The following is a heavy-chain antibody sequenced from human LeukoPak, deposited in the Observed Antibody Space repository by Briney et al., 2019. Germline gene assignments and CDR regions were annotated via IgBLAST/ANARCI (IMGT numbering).Heavy chain of an antibody. D-gene: IGHD1-26*01. V-gene: IGHV4-38-2*02. Sequence: SETLSLTCTVSGYSISSDYYWGWIRQPPGKGLEWIGSIYHSGSTYYKPSLKSRVTISVDTSKNQFPLRLRSVTAADTAVYYCARGKSRGSHIDYWGQGTLVTASS. CDR1: GYSISSDYY. CDR3: ARGKSRGSHIDY. J-gene: IGHJ4*02. CDR2: IYHSGST.